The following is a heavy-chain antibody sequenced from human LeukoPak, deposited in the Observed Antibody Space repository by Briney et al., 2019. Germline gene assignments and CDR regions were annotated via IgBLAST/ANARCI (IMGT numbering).Heavy chain of an antibody. CDR2: ISGSGGST. CDR1: GFTLSTNA. CDR3: AKTPTVARTYYFDY. J-gene: IGHJ4*02. D-gene: IGHD6-19*01. V-gene: IGHV3-23*01. Sequence: PGGSLRLSCLTSGFTLSTNAMGWVRQAPGKGLEWVSAISGSGGSTYYADSVKGRFTISRDNSKNTLYLQMNSLRAEDTAVYYCAKTPTVARTYYFDYWGQGTLVTVSS.